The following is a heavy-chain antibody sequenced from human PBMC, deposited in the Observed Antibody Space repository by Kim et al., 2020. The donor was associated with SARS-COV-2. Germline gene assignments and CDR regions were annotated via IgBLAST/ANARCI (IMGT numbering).Heavy chain of an antibody. CDR2: INHSGST. Sequence: SETLSLTCAVYGGSFSGYYWSWIRQPPGKGLEWIGEINHSGSTNYNPYLKIRGPITVATSKNQFSLKLRSVTAADTAVDYCARVRLRWDARNYYYGKDVWGQGTTVTVSS. V-gene: IGHV4-34*01. CDR3: ARVRLRWDARNYYYGKDV. J-gene: IGHJ6*02. D-gene: IGHD4-17*01. CDR1: GGSFSGYY.